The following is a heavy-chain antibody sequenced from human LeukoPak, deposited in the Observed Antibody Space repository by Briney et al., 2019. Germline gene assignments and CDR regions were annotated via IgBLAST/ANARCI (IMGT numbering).Heavy chain of an antibody. V-gene: IGHV3-23*01. CDR2: ISGSGGST. D-gene: IGHD2-15*01. CDR3: AKEDCSGGSCYYYYGMDV. CDR1: GFTISSYA. Sequence: GGSLRLSCAASGFTISSYAMSWVRQAPGKGLEWVSAISGSGGSTYYADSVKGRFTISRDNSKNTLYLQMNSLRAEDTAVYYCAKEDCSGGSCYYYYGMDVWGQGTTVTVSS. J-gene: IGHJ6*02.